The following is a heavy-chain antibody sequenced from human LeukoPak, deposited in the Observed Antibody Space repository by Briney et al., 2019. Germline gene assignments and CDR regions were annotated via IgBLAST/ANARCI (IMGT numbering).Heavy chain of an antibody. J-gene: IGHJ4*02. CDR2: IYYSGST. V-gene: IGHV4-31*03. Sequence: TLSLTCTVSGGSISSGGYYWSWIRQHPGKGLEWIGYIYYSGSTYYNPSLKSRVTISVDTSKNQFSLKLSSVTAADTAVYYCARERTVNYYDSSGSNPYFDYWGQGTLVTVSS. CDR1: GGSISSGGYY. CDR3: ARERTVNYYDSSGSNPYFDY. D-gene: IGHD3-22*01.